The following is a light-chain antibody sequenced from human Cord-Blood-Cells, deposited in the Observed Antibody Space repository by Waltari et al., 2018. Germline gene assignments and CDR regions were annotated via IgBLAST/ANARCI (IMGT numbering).Light chain of an antibody. CDR3: QQRSNWPPLT. CDR1: QSVSSY. J-gene: IGKJ4*01. CDR2: DAS. Sequence: EIVLTQSPATLSLSPGERATLSCRASQSVSSYLAWYQQKPGQAPRLLIYDASNRATGIPARCMGSGSGTDFTLTINSLEPEDFAVYYCQQRSNWPPLTFGGGTKVEIK. V-gene: IGKV3-11*01.